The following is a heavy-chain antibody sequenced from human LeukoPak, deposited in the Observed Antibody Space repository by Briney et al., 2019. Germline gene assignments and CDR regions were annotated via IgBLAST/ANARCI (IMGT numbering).Heavy chain of an antibody. J-gene: IGHJ4*02. CDR2: ISSSTSYM. Sequence: GGSLRLSRAASGFIFSSYSMNWVRQAPGKGLEWVSSISSSTSYMYYADSVKGRFTISRDNAKNSLYLQVNSLRADDTAVYYCASSTSRAGGPGGHSFDYWGQGTLVTVSS. CDR1: GFIFSSYS. CDR3: ASSTSRAGGPGGHSFDY. V-gene: IGHV3-21*01. D-gene: IGHD2-2*01.